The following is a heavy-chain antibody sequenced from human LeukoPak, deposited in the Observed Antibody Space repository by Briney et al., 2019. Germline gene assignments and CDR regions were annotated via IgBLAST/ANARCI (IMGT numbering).Heavy chain of an antibody. CDR3: ARTGVDDYVWGSYRYTDYVDY. J-gene: IGHJ4*02. D-gene: IGHD3-16*02. Sequence: SGTLSLTCAVYGGSFSGYYWSWIRQPPGKGLEWIGEINHSGSTNYNPSLKSRVTISVDTSKNQFSLKLSSVTAADTAVYYCARTGVDDYVWGSYRYTDYVDYWGQGTLVTVSS. CDR1: GGSFSGYY. V-gene: IGHV4-34*01. CDR2: INHSGST.